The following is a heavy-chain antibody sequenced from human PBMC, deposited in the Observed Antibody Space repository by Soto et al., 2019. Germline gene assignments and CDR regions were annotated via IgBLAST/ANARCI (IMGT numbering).Heavy chain of an antibody. CDR3: ARGGVEMDYYYGMDV. CDR2: IYYSGST. V-gene: IGHV4-31*03. D-gene: IGHD5-12*01. J-gene: IGHJ6*02. CDR1: GGSISSGGYY. Sequence: SETLSLTCTVSGGSISSGGYYWSWIRQHPGKGLEWIGYIYYSGSTYYNPSLKSRVTISVDTSKNQFSLKLSSVTAADTAVYYCARGGVEMDYYYGMDVWGQGTTVTVSS.